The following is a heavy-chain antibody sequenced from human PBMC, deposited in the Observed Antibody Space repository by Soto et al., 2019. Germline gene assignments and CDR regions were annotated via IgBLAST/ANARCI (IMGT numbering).Heavy chain of an antibody. J-gene: IGHJ6*02. Sequence: EVQLVESGGGLVQPGGSLRLSCAASGFTFSDSWMDWVRQAPGKGPEWVANIKQDGSEKNYVDSVKGRFTISRDNAKNSLYLQMNSLRAEDTAVCYCASLGRHGWGQGTTVTVSS. V-gene: IGHV3-7*01. D-gene: IGHD3-16*01. CDR3: ASLGRHG. CDR2: IKQDGSEK. CDR1: GFTFSDSW.